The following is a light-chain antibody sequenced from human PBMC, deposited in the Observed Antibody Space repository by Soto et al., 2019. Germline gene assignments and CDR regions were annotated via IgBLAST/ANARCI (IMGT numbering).Light chain of an antibody. V-gene: IGLV1-47*01. CDR2: RNN. CDR3: AAWDDTLSAYV. Sequence: QAVLTQPPSAAGTPGQRVTISCSGSSSNIGRNYVYWYQQLPGTAPKLLIYRNNQRPSGVPDRFSGSKSGTSASLAISGFRSEVEADYSCAAWDDTLSAYVFGTGTKATAL. CDR1: SSNIGRNY. J-gene: IGLJ1*01.